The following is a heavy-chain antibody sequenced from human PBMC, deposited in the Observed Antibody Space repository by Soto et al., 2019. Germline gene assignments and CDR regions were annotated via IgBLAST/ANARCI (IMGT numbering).Heavy chain of an antibody. CDR2: ISYDGSNK. Sequence: GGSLRLSCAASGFTFSSYGMHWVRQAPGKVLEWVAVISYDGSNKYYADSVKGRFTISRDNSKNTLYLQMNSLRAEDTAVYYCANGGKLARYYYYGMDVWGQGTTVTV. J-gene: IGHJ6*02. CDR1: GFTFSSYG. V-gene: IGHV3-30*18. CDR3: ANGGKLARYYYYGMDV. D-gene: IGHD6-6*01.